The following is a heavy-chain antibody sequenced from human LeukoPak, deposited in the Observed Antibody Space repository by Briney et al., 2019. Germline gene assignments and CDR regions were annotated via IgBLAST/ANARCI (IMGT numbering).Heavy chain of an antibody. CDR3: ARALRTGQGDYVPVL. D-gene: IGHD3-10*02. CDR1: GYKFTNYW. Sequence: GESLKISCNASGYKFTNYWIGLVRQMPGKGLEWMTIIYPGDSETRYSPSFQGQVTISAAKSIDTIYLQWNTLKASDTAMYYCARALRTGQGDYVPVLWGQGTLVTVSS. V-gene: IGHV5-51*01. CDR2: IYPGDSET. J-gene: IGHJ4*02.